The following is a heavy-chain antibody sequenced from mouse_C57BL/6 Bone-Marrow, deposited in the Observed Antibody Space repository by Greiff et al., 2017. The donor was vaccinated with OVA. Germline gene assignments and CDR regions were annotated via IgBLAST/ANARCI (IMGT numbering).Heavy chain of an antibody. V-gene: IGHV1-64*01. Sequence: QVQLQQPGAELVKPGASVKLSCKASGYTFTGYWMHWVKPTPGKGLEWIGMIHPNSGSTNYHEKFKSKATLTVDKSSSTAYMQLSSLTSEYSEFYCFARVGTYYSNYSWYFDVWGTVTTVSVSS. D-gene: IGHD2-5*01. CDR2: IHPNSGST. J-gene: IGHJ1*03. CDR1: GYTFTGYW. CDR3: ARVGTYYSNYSWYFDV.